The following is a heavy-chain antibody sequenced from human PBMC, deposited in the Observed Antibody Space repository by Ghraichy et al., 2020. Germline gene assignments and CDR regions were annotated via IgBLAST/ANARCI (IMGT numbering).Heavy chain of an antibody. Sequence: SETLSLTCTVSGGSISSSSYYWGWIRQPPGKGLEWIGSIYYSGSTYYNPSLKSRVTISVDTSKNQFSLKLSSVTAADTAVYYCARSGPAYYDFWSGDRNAFDIWGQGTMVTVSS. V-gene: IGHV4-39*01. CDR3: ARSGPAYYDFWSGDRNAFDI. CDR2: IYYSGST. D-gene: IGHD3-3*01. CDR1: GGSISSSSYY. J-gene: IGHJ3*02.